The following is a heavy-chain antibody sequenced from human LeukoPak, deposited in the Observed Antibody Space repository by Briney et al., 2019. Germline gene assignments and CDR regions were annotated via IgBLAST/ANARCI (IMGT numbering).Heavy chain of an antibody. CDR3: AKGGNYCSSTSCPPVDY. D-gene: IGHD2-2*01. CDR2: ISGSSGST. J-gene: IGHJ4*02. CDR1: GFTFSSDA. V-gene: IGHV3-23*01. Sequence: GGSLRLSCAAAGFTFSSDAISWVRQAPGEGLGWVSAISGSSGSTYYADSVKGRVTISRDNSKNTLYLRMNRLRAEDTAVYYCAKGGNYCSSTSCPPVDYWGQGTLVTVSS.